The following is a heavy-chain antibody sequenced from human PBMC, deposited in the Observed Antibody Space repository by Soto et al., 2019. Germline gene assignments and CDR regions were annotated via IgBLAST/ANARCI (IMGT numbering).Heavy chain of an antibody. V-gene: IGHV1-69*06. CDR3: VRDSGSKLSSS. CDR1: GGTFSSYR. Sequence: SVKVSCKASGGTFSSYRINCVRQAPGQGLEWVGGIVPIYRTADYAQKFQGRGTITADKSARTSYMELRSLKSQDTAVYYCVRDSGSKLSSSWGQGTLVTVSS. J-gene: IGHJ1*01. CDR2: IVPIYRTA. D-gene: IGHD6-13*01.